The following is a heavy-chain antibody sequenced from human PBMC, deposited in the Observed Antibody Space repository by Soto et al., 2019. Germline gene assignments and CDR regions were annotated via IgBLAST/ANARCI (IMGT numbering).Heavy chain of an antibody. Sequence: QVQLQESGPGLVKPSQTLSLTCTVSGGSISSGGYYWSWIRQHPGKGLEWIGYIYYSGSTYYNPSLKSRVTISVDTSKNQFSLKLSSVTAADTAVYYCARGYTAAAEGANLFDYWGQGTLVTVSS. CDR1: GGSISSGGYY. D-gene: IGHD6-13*01. CDR2: IYYSGST. CDR3: ARGYTAAAEGANLFDY. V-gene: IGHV4-31*03. J-gene: IGHJ4*02.